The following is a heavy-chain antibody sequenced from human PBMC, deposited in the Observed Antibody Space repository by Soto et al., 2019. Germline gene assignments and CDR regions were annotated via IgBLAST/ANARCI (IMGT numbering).Heavy chain of an antibody. J-gene: IGHJ6*02. CDR3: VRGSSSPYYYGMDV. CDR1: GFTFSSYA. V-gene: IGHV3-23*01. D-gene: IGHD6-6*01. Sequence: EVQLLESGGGLVQPGGSLRLSCAASGFTFSSYAMSWVRQAPGKGLEWVSAISGSGGSTYYADSVKGRFTISRDNSKNTRYLQMNSLRAEDTAVYYCVRGSSSPYYYGMDVWGQGTTVTVSS. CDR2: ISGSGGST.